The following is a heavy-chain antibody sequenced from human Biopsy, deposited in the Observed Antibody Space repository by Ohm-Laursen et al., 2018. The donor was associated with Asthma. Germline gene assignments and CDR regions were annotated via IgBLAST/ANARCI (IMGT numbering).Heavy chain of an antibody. CDR3: VRGSSSWHHGPFHYYYGLDV. Sequence: SDTLSLTWSLSSGSGGYMRSGNYYWGWIRQPPGKGLEWIGSIYYSGTTYYNPSLEGRVTVSADTSKNQFSRKLTSVTAADTAVYYCVRGSSSWHHGPFHYYYGLDVWGQGTTATVSS. CDR2: IYYSGTT. D-gene: IGHD6-13*01. J-gene: IGHJ6*02. V-gene: IGHV4-39*01. CDR1: SGSGGYMRSGNYY.